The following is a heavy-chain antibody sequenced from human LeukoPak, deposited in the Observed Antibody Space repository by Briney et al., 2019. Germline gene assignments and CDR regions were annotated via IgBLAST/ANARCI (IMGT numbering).Heavy chain of an antibody. CDR1: GGSISSYY. CDR3: ARDRPRLRGYSYGYYYYMDV. Sequence: SETLSLTCTVSGGSISSYYWSWIRQPAGKGLEWIGRLYTSGSTTYNPSLKSRVTMSVDTSKNQFSLKLSSVTAADTAVYYCARDRPRLRGYSYGYYYYMDVWGKGTTVTVSS. J-gene: IGHJ6*03. D-gene: IGHD5-18*01. CDR2: LYTSGST. V-gene: IGHV4-4*07.